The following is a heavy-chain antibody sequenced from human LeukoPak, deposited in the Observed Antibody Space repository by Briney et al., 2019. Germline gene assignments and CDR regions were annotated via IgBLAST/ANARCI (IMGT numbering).Heavy chain of an antibody. CDR3: ARDRRQLLSY. D-gene: IGHD6-6*01. CDR2: INPNSGGT. V-gene: IGHV1-2*06. J-gene: IGHJ4*02. CDR1: GYTFTGYY. Sequence: ASVKVSCKASGYTFTGYYMHWVRQAPGQGLEWMGRINPNSGGTNYVQKFQGRVTMTRDTSISTAYMELSRLKSDDTAVYYCARDRRQLLSYWGQGTLVTVSS.